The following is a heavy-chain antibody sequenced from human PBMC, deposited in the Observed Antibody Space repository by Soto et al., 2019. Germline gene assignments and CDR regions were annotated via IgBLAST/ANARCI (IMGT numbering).Heavy chain of an antibody. CDR2: ISYDGSNK. J-gene: IGHJ4*02. D-gene: IGHD5-12*01. Sequence: PGGSLRLSCAASGFTFSSYAMHWVRQAPGKGLEWVAVISYDGSNKYYADSVKGRFTISRDNSKNTLYLQMNSLRAEDTAVYYCARNVDVLDYWGQGTLVTSPQ. CDR1: GFTFSSYA. V-gene: IGHV3-30-3*01. CDR3: ARNVDVLDY.